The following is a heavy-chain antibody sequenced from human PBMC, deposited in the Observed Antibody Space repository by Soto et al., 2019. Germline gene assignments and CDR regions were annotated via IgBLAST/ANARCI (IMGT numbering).Heavy chain of an antibody. Sequence: AGGSLRLSCAASGFSFDDYAMHWVRQAPGKGLEWVSGISWNSGTIGYADSVKGRFTISRDNAKNSLYLQMNSLRAEDTAVYDCAREMAALNYFDDWGQGTLVTVSS. CDR2: ISWNSGTI. CDR3: AREMAALNYFDD. D-gene: IGHD2-15*01. J-gene: IGHJ4*02. CDR1: GFSFDDYA. V-gene: IGHV3-9*01.